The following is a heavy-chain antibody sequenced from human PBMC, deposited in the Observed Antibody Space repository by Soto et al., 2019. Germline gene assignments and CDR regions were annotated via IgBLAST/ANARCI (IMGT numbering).Heavy chain of an antibody. D-gene: IGHD6-19*01. CDR2: ISGGDGST. V-gene: IGHV3-23*01. J-gene: IGHJ4*02. CDR3: VRDLSNGWYPDY. Sequence: GGSLRLSCAASGFTFGHFAMTWVRQAPGKGLEWVSTISGGDGSTYYADSVKGRFTISRDNSKSTVYLQMNGLRGDDTGVYFCVRDLSNGWYPDYWGPGILVTVSS. CDR1: GFTFGHFA.